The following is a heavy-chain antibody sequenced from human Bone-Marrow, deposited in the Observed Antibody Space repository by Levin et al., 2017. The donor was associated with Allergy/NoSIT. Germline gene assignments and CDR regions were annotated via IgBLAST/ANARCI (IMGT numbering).Heavy chain of an antibody. D-gene: IGHD4-11*01. CDR2: ISGRGGTK. V-gene: IGHV3-23*01. CDR3: AKDRTIIYSNYGFDFDL. CDR1: GFTFDNYA. Sequence: GGSLRLSCEASGFTFDNYAMAWVRQAPGVGREWAPGISGRGGTKDYADSGRGRFTISRDNSKNTVYLPMNFLRAEDTAVYYCAKDRTIIYSNYGFDFDLWGQGTLVTVSS. J-gene: IGHJ4*02.